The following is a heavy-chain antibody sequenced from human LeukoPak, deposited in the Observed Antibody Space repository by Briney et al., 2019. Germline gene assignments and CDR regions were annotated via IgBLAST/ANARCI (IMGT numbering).Heavy chain of an antibody. CDR3: ARDRGVYSRTLED. V-gene: IGHV3-30*04. D-gene: IGHD6-13*01. J-gene: IGHJ4*02. CDR2: ISYDGSNK. Sequence: GGSLRLSCAASGFAFSSYAMNWVRQAPGKGLEWVAVISYDGSNKYYADSVKGRFTISRDNAKNSLYLQMNSLRGEDTAVYYCARDRGVYSRTLEDWGQGTLVTVSS. CDR1: GFAFSSYA.